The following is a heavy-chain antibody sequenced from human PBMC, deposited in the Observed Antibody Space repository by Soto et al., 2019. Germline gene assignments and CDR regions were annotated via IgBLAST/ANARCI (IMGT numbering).Heavy chain of an antibody. Sequence: SVKVSCKASGGTFSSYAISWVRQAPGQGLEWMGGIIPIFGTANYAQKFQGRVTITADESTSTAYMELSSLRSEDTAVYYCARDNYSSGYCAFDIWGQGTMVTVS. CDR3: ARDNYSSGYCAFDI. V-gene: IGHV1-69*13. CDR1: GGTFSSYA. J-gene: IGHJ3*02. D-gene: IGHD3-22*01. CDR2: IIPIFGTA.